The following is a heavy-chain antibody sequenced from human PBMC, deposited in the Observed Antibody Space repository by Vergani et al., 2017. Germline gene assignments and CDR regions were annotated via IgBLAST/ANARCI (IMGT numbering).Heavy chain of an antibody. J-gene: IGHJ4*02. D-gene: IGHD2-21*01. CDR2: ISYDLNT. CDR1: GDSISNSHYY. Sequence: QVQLQESGPGLVRPSQTLSLTCTVSGDSISNSHYYWSWVRQSPGKGLEWIAFISYDLNTYYNPSLRSRTTLSLDSSRNQFSLNLSSLTVADTAVYFCTRLKILFCADDCWGQEAMVTVSS. CDR3: TRLKILFCADDC. V-gene: IGHV4-30-4*01.